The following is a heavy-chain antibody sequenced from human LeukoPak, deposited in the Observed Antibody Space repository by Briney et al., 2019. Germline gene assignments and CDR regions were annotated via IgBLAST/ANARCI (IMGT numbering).Heavy chain of an antibody. D-gene: IGHD6-13*01. CDR1: GFTFSNYW. Sequence: PGGSLRLSCTASGFTFSNYWMSWVRQTPEKGLEWVANIKQDGSETVYVDSVKGRFTISRDNAQSSLYLQMNSRRAEDTAVYYCARDPYSSSWSYGMDVWGQGTAVTVSS. CDR2: IKQDGSET. J-gene: IGHJ6*02. V-gene: IGHV3-7*05. CDR3: ARDPYSSSWSYGMDV.